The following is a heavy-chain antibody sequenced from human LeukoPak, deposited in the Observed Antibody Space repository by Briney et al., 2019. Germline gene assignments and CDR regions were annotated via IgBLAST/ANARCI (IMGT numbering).Heavy chain of an antibody. CDR2: ISGSGGSP. CDR3: ARTKYGGDDY. D-gene: IGHD4-23*01. CDR1: GFTFSTYA. Sequence: GGSLRLSCAASGFTFSTYAMNWVRQAPGKGLEWVSSISGSGGSPYYADSVKGRFTISRDNSKNTLYLQMNSLRAEDTAVYYCARTKYGGDDYWGQGTLVTVSS. J-gene: IGHJ4*02. V-gene: IGHV3-23*01.